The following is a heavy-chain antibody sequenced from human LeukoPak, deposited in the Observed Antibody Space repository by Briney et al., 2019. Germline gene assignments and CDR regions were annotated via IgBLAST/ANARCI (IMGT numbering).Heavy chain of an antibody. CDR1: GFTFDHYA. J-gene: IGHJ4*02. V-gene: IGHV3-43*02. Sequence: GGSLRLSCAASGFTFDHYAMHWVRQAPGKGLEWVPLISGDGARTYYADSVQGRFTISRDSSKNSLYLQMNSLRTEDTALYYCAKDRLWFGEVLDFWGQGALVTVSS. CDR2: ISGDGART. CDR3: AKDRLWFGEVLDF. D-gene: IGHD3-10*01.